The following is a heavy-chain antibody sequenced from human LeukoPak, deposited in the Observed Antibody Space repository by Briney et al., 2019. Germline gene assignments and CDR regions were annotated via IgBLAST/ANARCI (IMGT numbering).Heavy chain of an antibody. Sequence: PGGSLRLSCAASGFTFSKFSMHWVRQAPGKGLVWVSRIRNDGSTTNYADSVKGRFTVSREDAKNRLHVEMHRLRAEATAVYYGARSLNYSLDVWGQGTTVSVSS. J-gene: IGHJ6*02. CDR3: ARSLNYSLDV. CDR1: GFTFSKFS. CDR2: IRNDGSTT. V-gene: IGHV3-74*01.